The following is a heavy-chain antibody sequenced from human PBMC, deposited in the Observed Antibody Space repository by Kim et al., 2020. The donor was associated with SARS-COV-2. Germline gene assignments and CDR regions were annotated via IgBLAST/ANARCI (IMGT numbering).Heavy chain of an antibody. D-gene: IGHD2-15*01. Sequence: AQGFTGRCGVSLDTSVSTAYLQISSLEAEDTAVYYCARDLIGGRGMDFDYWGQGTLVTVSS. J-gene: IGHJ4*02. CDR3: ARDLIGGRGMDFDY. V-gene: IGHV7-4-1*02.